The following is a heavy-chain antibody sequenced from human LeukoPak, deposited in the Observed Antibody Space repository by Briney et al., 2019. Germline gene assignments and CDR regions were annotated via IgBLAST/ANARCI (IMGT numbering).Heavy chain of an antibody. D-gene: IGHD4-17*01. CDR1: GRSFSGYY. CDR3: AGGDYGAFDI. CDR2: INHSGST. V-gene: IGHV4-34*01. J-gene: IGHJ3*02. Sequence: PSETLSLTCAVYGRSFSGYYWSWIRQPPGKGLEWIGEINHSGSTNYNPSLKSRVIISVDTSKNHFSLKLSSVTAADTAVYYCAGGDYGAFDIWGQGTMVTVSS.